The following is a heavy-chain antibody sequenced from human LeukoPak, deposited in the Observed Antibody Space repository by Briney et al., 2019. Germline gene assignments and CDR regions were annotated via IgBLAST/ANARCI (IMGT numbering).Heavy chain of an antibody. CDR2: IYPGDSDT. V-gene: IGHV5-51*01. D-gene: IGHD2-15*01. Sequence: GESLKISCKGSGYSFTSYWIGWVRQMPGKGLVWMGIIYPGDSDTRYSPSFQGQVTISADKSISTAYLQWSSLKASDTAMYYCARLEYCSGGSCSDGYNWFDPWGQGTLVTVSS. CDR3: ARLEYCSGGSCSDGYNWFDP. J-gene: IGHJ5*02. CDR1: GYSFTSYW.